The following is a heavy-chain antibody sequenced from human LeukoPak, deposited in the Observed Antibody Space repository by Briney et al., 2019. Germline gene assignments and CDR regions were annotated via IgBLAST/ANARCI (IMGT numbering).Heavy chain of an antibody. CDR1: GFSLSTSGMR. V-gene: IGHV2-70*04. CDR2: IDWDDDK. Sequence: SGPTLVNPTQTLTLTCTFSGFSLSTSGMRVSWIRQPPGKALEWLARIDWDDDKFYSTSLKTRLTISKDTSKNQVVLTITNMDPADTATYYCARSRGYSGYDYAKFYFDYWGQGTLVTVSS. J-gene: IGHJ4*02. CDR3: ARSRGYSGYDYAKFYFDY. D-gene: IGHD5-12*01.